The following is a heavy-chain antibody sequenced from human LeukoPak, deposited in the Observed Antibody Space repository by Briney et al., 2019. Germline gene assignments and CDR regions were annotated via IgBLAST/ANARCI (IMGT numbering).Heavy chain of an antibody. CDR3: ASDEDHFHWYLDL. D-gene: IGHD2-15*01. CDR2: LYSGSDT. CDR1: GCTVSTKY. J-gene: IGHJ2*01. Sequence: GGSLRLSCAASGCTVSTKYMNWVRQAPGKGLEWVSILYSGSDTYYANSVKGRFTISRDSSKNILFLQMNDLRAEDMVVYYCASDEDHFHWYLDLWGRGTLVTVSS. V-gene: IGHV3-53*01.